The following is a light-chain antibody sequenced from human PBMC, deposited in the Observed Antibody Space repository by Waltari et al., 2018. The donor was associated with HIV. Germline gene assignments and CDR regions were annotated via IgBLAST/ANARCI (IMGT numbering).Light chain of an antibody. Sequence: DLQMTQSPSTLSASVGDRVIITCRASQSISSGLAWYQQRPGRAPNLLIYKASSLRSGVPSRFSGSGSGTEFTLTISSLQPDDFATYYCQQYNGYPLTFGGGTKVEIK. CDR1: QSISSG. CDR3: QQYNGYPLT. CDR2: KAS. J-gene: IGKJ4*01. V-gene: IGKV1-5*03.